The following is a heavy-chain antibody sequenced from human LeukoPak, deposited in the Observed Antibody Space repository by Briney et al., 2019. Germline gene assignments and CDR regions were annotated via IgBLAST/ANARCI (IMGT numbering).Heavy chain of an antibody. Sequence: ASVKVSCKASGYTFTGYYMHWVRQAPGQGLEWMGWINPNSGGTNYAQKFQGRVTMTRDTSISTAYMELSRLRSDDTAVYYCARVEGVVPTNAFDIWGQGTMVTVSS. CDR1: GYTFTGYY. D-gene: IGHD2-2*01. CDR3: ARVEGVVPTNAFDI. J-gene: IGHJ3*02. V-gene: IGHV1-2*02. CDR2: INPNSGGT.